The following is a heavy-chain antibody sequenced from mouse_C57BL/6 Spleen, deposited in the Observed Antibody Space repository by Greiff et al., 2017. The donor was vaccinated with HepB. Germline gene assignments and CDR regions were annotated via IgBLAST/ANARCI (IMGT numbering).Heavy chain of an antibody. CDR1: GYSFTDYN. CDR3: ARSWITTVVATSEYAMDY. J-gene: IGHJ4*01. CDR2: INPNYGTT. V-gene: IGHV1-39*01. Sequence: VQLKESGPELVKPGASVKISCKASGYSFTDYNMNWVKQSNGKSLEWIGVINPNYGTTSYNQKFKGKATLTVDQSSSTAYMQLNSLTSEDSAVYYCARSWITTVVATSEYAMDYWGQGTSVTVSS. D-gene: IGHD1-1*01.